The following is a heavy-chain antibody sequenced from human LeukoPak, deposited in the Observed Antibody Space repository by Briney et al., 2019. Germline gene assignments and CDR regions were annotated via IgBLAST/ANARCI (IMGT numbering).Heavy chain of an antibody. J-gene: IGHJ4*02. V-gene: IGHV4-59*08. CDR2: IYYSGST. CDR1: GGSISTFY. D-gene: IGHD3-10*01. CDR3: ARGGGIRYYGSGSYRPPAFDY. Sequence: SETLSLTCNVSGGSISTFYWSWIRQPPGKRLEWIGYIYYSGSTTYNPSLKSRVTISVDTSKNQFSLKLSSVTAADTAVYYCARGGGIRYYGSGSYRPPAFDYWGQGTLVTVSS.